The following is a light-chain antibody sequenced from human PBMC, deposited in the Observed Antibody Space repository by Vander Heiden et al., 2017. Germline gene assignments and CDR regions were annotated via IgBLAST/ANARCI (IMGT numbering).Light chain of an antibody. CDR1: SSNIGRNS. Sequence: QSVVTQPPSVSAAPGQKVSLSCSGGSSNIGRNSVSWHLHVPGTAPKLLNHENNKRPSGIPDRFSASKSGTSATLGIAGLQPGDEADYYCATWDTDLTAVVFGGGTKLTVL. J-gene: IGLJ2*01. V-gene: IGLV1-51*02. CDR3: ATWDTDLTAVV. CDR2: ENN.